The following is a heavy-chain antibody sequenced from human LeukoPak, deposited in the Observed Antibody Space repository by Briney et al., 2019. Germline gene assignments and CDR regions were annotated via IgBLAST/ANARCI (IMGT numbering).Heavy chain of an antibody. CDR3: ATLTPYYDFWSGYYNAGYFDY. CDR1: GYTLTELS. CDR2: FDPGDGET. J-gene: IGHJ4*02. V-gene: IGHV1-24*01. D-gene: IGHD3-3*01. Sequence: ASVKVSCKVSGYTLTELSMHWVRQAPGKGLEWMGGFDPGDGETIYAQKFQGRVTMTEDTSTDTAYMELSSLRSEDTAVYYCATLTPYYDFWSGYYNAGYFDYWGQGTLVTVSS.